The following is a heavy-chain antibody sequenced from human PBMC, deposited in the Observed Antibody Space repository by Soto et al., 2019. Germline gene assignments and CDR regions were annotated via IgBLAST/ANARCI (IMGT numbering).Heavy chain of an antibody. Sequence: SVKVSCQASGGTFSSHAISWVRQAPGQGLEWMGGIIPIFGRANYAQKFQGRVTITADESTSTAYMELSSLRSEDMAVYYCARDNYYDSSGYYSSVPWGQGTLVTVSS. V-gene: IGHV1-69*13. J-gene: IGHJ5*02. CDR2: IIPIFGRA. D-gene: IGHD3-22*01. CDR1: GGTFSSHA. CDR3: ARDNYYDSSGYYSSVP.